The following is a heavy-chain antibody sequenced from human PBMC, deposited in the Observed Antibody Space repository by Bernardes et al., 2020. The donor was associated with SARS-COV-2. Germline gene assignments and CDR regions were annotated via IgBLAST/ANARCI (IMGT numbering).Heavy chain of an antibody. CDR1: GGSISNNADY. Sequence: SETLSLTCTVSGGSISNNADYWSWIHQHPGKGLEYIGYIYNSGSTYYNPSLKSRITMSVDTSKNQFSLNLSSVTAADTAVYYCARDDLRGSGAFDMWGQGTVVTVSS. CDR3: ARDDLRGSGAFDM. J-gene: IGHJ3*02. V-gene: IGHV4-31*02. CDR2: IYNSGST. D-gene: IGHD3-10*01.